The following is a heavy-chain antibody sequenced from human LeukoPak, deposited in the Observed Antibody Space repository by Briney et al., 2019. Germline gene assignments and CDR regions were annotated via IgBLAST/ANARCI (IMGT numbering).Heavy chain of an antibody. J-gene: IGHJ4*02. Sequence: SETLSLTCAVYGGSFSGYYWSWIRQPPGKGLEWIGEINHSGSTNYNPSLKSRVTISVDTSKNQFPLKLSSVAAADTPVYYCARGLRRDGYNFDYWGQGNLVTVSS. CDR1: GGSFSGYY. V-gene: IGHV4-34*01. CDR2: INHSGST. D-gene: IGHD5-24*01. CDR3: ARGLRRDGYNFDY.